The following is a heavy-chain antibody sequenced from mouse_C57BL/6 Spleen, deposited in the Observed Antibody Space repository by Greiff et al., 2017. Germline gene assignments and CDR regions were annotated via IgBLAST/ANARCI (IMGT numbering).Heavy chain of an antibody. J-gene: IGHJ4*01. D-gene: IGHD1-1*01. CDR3: ARSYGGSFSYAMDY. Sequence: EVKLVESGPELVKPGASVKISCKASGYSFTDYNMNWVKQSNGKSLEWIGVINPNYGTTSYNQKFKGKATLTVDQSSSTAYMQLNSLTSEDSAVYYCARSYGGSFSYAMDYWGQGTSVTVSS. CDR2: INPNYGTT. CDR1: GYSFTDYN. V-gene: IGHV1-39*01.